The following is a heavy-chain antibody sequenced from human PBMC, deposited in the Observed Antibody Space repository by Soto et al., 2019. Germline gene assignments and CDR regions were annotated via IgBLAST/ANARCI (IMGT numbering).Heavy chain of an antibody. J-gene: IGHJ4*02. CDR2: ISGSGGST. CDR3: TKGYYYDTCGYFDS. V-gene: IGHV3-23*01. Sequence: GGSLRLSCAASGFTFSSYAMSWVRQAPGKGLEWVSAISGSGGSTYYADSVKGRFTISRDNSKNTLYLQMNSLRAEDTAVYYCTKGYYYDTCGYFDSWGQGTLVTVSS. D-gene: IGHD3-22*01. CDR1: GFTFSSYA.